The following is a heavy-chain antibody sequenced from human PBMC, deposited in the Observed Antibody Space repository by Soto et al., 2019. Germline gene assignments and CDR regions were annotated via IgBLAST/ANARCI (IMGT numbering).Heavy chain of an antibody. CDR3: GVDRDFRDNRFDH. V-gene: IGHV4-34*01. D-gene: IGHD2-21*02. CDR2: INQSGST. Sequence: QVQLQQWGAGLLKHSETLSLTCAVYGESFSGYYWSWIRQPPGKGLVWIGEINQSGSTNYNASLKSRVTISVETTKNQFSLKLSSVTAADTAVYYCGVDRDFRDNRFDHWGQGTLVTVSS. CDR1: GESFSGYY. J-gene: IGHJ5*02.